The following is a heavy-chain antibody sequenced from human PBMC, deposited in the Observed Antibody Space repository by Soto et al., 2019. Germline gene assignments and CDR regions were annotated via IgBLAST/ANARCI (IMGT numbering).Heavy chain of an antibody. CDR1: GGSVSSGSYY. D-gene: IGHD6-13*01. J-gene: IGHJ4*02. CDR3: SREADSSSWSFDY. Sequence: SETLSLTCTVSGGSVSSGSYYWSWIRQPPGKGLEWIGYIYYSGSTNYNPSLKSRVTISVDTSKNQFSLKLSSVTAADTAVYYWSREADSSSWSFDYWGQGTLVTVSS. V-gene: IGHV4-61*01. CDR2: IYYSGST.